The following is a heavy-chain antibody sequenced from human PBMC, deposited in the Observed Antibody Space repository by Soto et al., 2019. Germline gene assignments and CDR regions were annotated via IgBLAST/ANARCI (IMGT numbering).Heavy chain of an antibody. CDR2: INSAGSST. D-gene: IGHD4-17*01. CDR3: ALSHTVTTDY. Sequence: EVQLVESGGGLVQPGGSLRLSCAASGLTFSSYWMHWVRQAPGKGLVWVSRINSAGSSTSYADSVKCRFTISRDNAKNTLYLQMNSLRAEDTAVYYCALSHTVTTDYWGQGTLVTVSS. V-gene: IGHV3-74*01. J-gene: IGHJ4*02. CDR1: GLTFSSYW.